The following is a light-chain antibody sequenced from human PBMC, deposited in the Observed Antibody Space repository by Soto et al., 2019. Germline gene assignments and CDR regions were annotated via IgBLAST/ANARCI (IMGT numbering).Light chain of an antibody. J-gene: IGKJ4*01. CDR2: ATS. V-gene: IGKV1-17*01. CDR3: QQSYSTPRRLT. CDR1: QGIGNP. Sequence: EIQMTQSPSSLSASVGDRSIITCMAIQGIGNPYIGWYQQKVGRPPKRLIYATSTLQSGVPSRFSGSGSGTEFTLTISSLQPEDFATYYCQQSYSTPRRLTFGGGTQVDIK.